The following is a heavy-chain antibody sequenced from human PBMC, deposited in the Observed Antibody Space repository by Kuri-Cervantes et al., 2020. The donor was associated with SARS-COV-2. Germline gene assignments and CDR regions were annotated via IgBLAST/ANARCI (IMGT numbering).Heavy chain of an antibody. V-gene: IGHV4-34*01. Sequence: SQTLSLTCAVYGGSFNNYYWSWVRQSPGKGLEWIGEINHNGNTNYNPSLKSRVTISVDTSKNQFSLKLSSVTAADAAVYSCARGVTGVEHTVVLIATYYYHYYLDVWGEGTTVTVSS. J-gene: IGHJ6*03. CDR1: GGSFNNYY. D-gene: IGHD2-21*01. CDR3: ARGVTGVEHTVVLIATYYYHYYLDV. CDR2: INHNGNT.